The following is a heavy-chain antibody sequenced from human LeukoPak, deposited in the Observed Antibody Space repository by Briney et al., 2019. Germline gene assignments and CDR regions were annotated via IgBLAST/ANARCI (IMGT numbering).Heavy chain of an antibody. V-gene: IGHV1-18*01. CDR2: ISAYNGNT. J-gene: IGHJ5*02. CDR3: ARDGEMATIRSNWFDP. CDR1: GYTFTSYG. D-gene: IGHD5-24*01. Sequence: GASVKVSCKASGYTFTSYGISWVRQAPGQGLEWMGWISAYNGNTNYAQKLQGRVTMTTDTSTSTAYMELRSLRSDDTAVYYCARDGEMATIRSNWFDPWDQGTLVTVSS.